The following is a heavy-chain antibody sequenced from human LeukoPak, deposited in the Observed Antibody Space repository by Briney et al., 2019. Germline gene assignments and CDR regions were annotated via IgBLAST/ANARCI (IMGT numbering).Heavy chain of an antibody. CDR1: GYSFTSYW. CDR3: ARLGDFWSGYYPYYFDY. J-gene: IGHJ4*02. D-gene: IGHD3-3*01. V-gene: IGHV5-51*01. CDR2: IHPRDSET. Sequence: PGESLKISCKGSGYSFTSYWIGWVRQMPGKGLEWMGIIHPRDSETRYSPSFQGQVTMSADKSISTAYLQWSSLKASDTAMYYCARLGDFWSGYYPYYFDYWGQGTLVTVSS.